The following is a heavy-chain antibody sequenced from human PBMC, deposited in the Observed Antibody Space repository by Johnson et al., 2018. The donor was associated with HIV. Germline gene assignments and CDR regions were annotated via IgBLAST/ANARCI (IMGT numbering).Heavy chain of an antibody. CDR2: ISSNGSTI. CDR3: ARGGKSYYGAFDI. CDR1: GFMVADYG. J-gene: IGHJ3*02. D-gene: IGHD3-10*01. V-gene: IGHV3-48*04. Sequence: VQLVESGGGVLRPGGSLRLSCEGFGFMVADYGMSWVRQVPGKGLEWASYISSNGSTIYYADSVEGRFTISRDNAKNARILQMNSLRAEDTAVYYWARGGKSYYGAFDIWGQGTMFTVSS.